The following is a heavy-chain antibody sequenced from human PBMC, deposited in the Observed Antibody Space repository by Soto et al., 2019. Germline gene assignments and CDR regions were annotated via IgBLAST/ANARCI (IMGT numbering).Heavy chain of an antibody. D-gene: IGHD6-13*01. J-gene: IGHJ6*02. CDR3: ARDEGQQLVLAYYYYYGMDV. V-gene: IGHV1-18*01. CDR2: VSAYNGST. Sequence: ASVKDSCEASGYTITSYGISWVRQDPGQGLKWMGWVSAYNGSTNYAQKFQGRVTITTDESTSTAYMELSSLRSEDTAAYYCARDEGQQLVLAYYYYYGMDVWGQGTTVTVSS. CDR1: GYTITSYG.